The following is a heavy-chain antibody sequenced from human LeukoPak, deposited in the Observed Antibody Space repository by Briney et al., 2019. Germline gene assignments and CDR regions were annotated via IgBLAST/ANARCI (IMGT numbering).Heavy chain of an antibody. CDR3: AKVYWNNYYYDY. D-gene: IGHD1/OR15-1a*01. V-gene: IGHV3-23*01. Sequence: GGSLRLSCAASGFTLSTYAMSWVRQAPGKGLEWVSAISDSGDNTQYADSVKGRFTISRDSSKSTLYLQMNSLRADDTAVYYCAKVYWNNYYYDYWGQGTLVTVSS. CDR1: GFTLSTYA. CDR2: ISDSGDNT. J-gene: IGHJ4*02.